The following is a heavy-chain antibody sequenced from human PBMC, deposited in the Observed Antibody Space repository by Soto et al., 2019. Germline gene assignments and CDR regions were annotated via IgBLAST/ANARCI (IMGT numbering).Heavy chain of an antibody. Sequence: QLQLQESGPGLVKPSETLSLTCTVSGGSISSSSYYWGWIRQPPGKGLECIGSVYHSGSTYYNPSLKSRVTISVDTSTNEVSLTLSSVTAADTAVYYCARLRVQMDTAMSYYFDYWGQGTLVTVSS. V-gene: IGHV4-39*01. CDR1: GGSISSSSYY. CDR2: VYHSGST. J-gene: IGHJ4*02. CDR3: ARLRVQMDTAMSYYFDY. D-gene: IGHD5-18*01.